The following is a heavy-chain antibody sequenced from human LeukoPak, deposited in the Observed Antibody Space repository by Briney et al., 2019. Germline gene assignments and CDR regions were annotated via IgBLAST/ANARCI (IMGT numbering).Heavy chain of an antibody. Sequence: SETLSLTCTVSGYSISSGYYWGWIRQPPGKGLEWIGSIYHSGSTYYNPSLKSRVTISVDTSKNQLSLKLTSVTAADTAVYYCASRYCSGGSCYVDDAFDIWGQGTMVTVSS. CDR2: IYHSGST. CDR3: ASRYCSGGSCYVDDAFDI. J-gene: IGHJ3*02. V-gene: IGHV4-38-2*02. D-gene: IGHD2-15*01. CDR1: GYSISSGYY.